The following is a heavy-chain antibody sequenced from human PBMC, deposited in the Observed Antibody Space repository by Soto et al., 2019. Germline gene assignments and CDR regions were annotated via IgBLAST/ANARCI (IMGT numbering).Heavy chain of an antibody. V-gene: IGHV3-9*01. D-gene: IGHD2-21*02. Sequence: PGGSLRLSCAASGFTFSDYAIHWVRQAPGRGLEWVAGISWNSDSIYYADSVKGRLAISRDNARTSLCLQMNRLGPEDTALYYCAKVMEFCSTGDCSTGPDGFDISAQGTMV. J-gene: IGHJ3*02. CDR1: GFTFSDYA. CDR2: ISWNSDSI. CDR3: AKVMEFCSTGDCSTGPDGFDI.